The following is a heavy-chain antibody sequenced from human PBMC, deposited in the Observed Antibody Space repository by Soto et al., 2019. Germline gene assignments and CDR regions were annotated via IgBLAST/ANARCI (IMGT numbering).Heavy chain of an antibody. CDR2: IGTAGDT. V-gene: IGHV3-13*01. CDR3: ARVSGYSYERYYYYYYGMDV. J-gene: IGHJ6*02. D-gene: IGHD5-18*01. Sequence: EVQLVESGGGLVQPGGSLRLSCAASGFTFSSYDMHWVRQATGKGLEWVSAIGTAGDTYYPGSVKGRFTISRENAKNSLYLQMNSLRAEDTAVYYCARVSGYSYERYYYYYYGMDVWGQGTTVTVSS. CDR1: GFTFSSYD.